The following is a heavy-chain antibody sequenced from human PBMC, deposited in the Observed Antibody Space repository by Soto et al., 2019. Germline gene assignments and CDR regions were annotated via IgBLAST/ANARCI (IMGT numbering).Heavy chain of an antibody. D-gene: IGHD2-21*01. CDR2: IYYRGST. J-gene: IGHJ5*02. Sequence: QVQLQESGPGLVKPSQTLSLTCTVSGVYISSGGFYWSWIRQNPDRQHPGKGLEWIGNIYYRGSTYYGPSLKSRVTISVDTSKNQFSLKLSSVTAADTAVYYCARVTNSAFDPWGQGTLVTVSS. CDR3: ARVTNSAFDP. V-gene: IGHV4-31*03. CDR1: GVYISSGGFY.